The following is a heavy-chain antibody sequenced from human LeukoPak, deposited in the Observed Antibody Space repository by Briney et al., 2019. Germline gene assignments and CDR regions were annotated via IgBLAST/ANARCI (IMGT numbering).Heavy chain of an antibody. Sequence: PGGSLRLSCAASGFTFSSYGMHWVRQAPGKGLEWVAVISYDGSNKYYADSVKGRFTISRDNSKNTLYLQMNSLRAEDTAVYYCAKDSANSGSYSGIGDYWGQGTLVTVSS. CDR2: ISYDGSNK. CDR1: GFTFSSYG. D-gene: IGHD1-26*01. J-gene: IGHJ4*02. CDR3: AKDSANSGSYSGIGDY. V-gene: IGHV3-30*18.